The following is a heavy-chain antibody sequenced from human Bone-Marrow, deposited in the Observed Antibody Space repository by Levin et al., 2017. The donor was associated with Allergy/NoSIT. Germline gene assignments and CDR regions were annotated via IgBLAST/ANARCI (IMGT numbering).Heavy chain of an antibody. CDR1: GFTFSSYW. D-gene: IGHD5-18*01. Sequence: GESLKISCAASGFTFSSYWMSWVRQAPGKGLEWVANIKQDGSEKYYVDSVKGRFTISRDNAKNSLYLQMNSLRAEDTAVYYCARALVDTAMVTWGQGTLVTVSS. CDR3: ARALVDTAMVT. V-gene: IGHV3-7*01. CDR2: IKQDGSEK. J-gene: IGHJ4*02.